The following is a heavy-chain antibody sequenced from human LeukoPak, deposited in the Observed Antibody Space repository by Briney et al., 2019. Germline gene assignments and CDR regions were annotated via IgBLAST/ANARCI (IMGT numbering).Heavy chain of an antibody. J-gene: IGHJ4*02. CDR1: GGSLSSYY. CDR2: VYYSGTT. V-gene: IGHV4-59*08. Sequence: SETLSLTCTVSGGSLSSYYWSWVRQSPGKGLEWIGYVYYSGTTSYNPSLPRRVTISVDTSKNQFSLKVGSVTAADTAVYYCVKHGATRGFDYWGQGTLVTVSS. CDR3: VKHGATRGFDY.